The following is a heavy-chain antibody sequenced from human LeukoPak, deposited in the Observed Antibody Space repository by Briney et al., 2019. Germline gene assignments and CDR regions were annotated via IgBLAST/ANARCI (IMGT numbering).Heavy chain of an antibody. CDR2: INPNSGGR. V-gene: IGHV1-2*02. CDR3: ARDRSVAAPQDWFDP. J-gene: IGHJ5*02. D-gene: IGHD6-13*01. Sequence: ASVKVSCKASGYTFTGYYMHWVRQAPGQGLEWMGWINPNSGGRNYAQKFQGRVTMTRDTSISTAYMELSRLRSDDPAVYYCARDRSVAAPQDWFDPWGQGTLVTVSS. CDR1: GYTFTGYY.